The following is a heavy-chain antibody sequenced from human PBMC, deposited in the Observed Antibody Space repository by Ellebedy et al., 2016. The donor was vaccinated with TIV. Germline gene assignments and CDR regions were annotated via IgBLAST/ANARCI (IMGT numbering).Heavy chain of an antibody. CDR2: INPNSGGT. V-gene: IGHV1-2*04. J-gene: IGHJ6*02. D-gene: IGHD1-1*01. Sequence: ASVKVSXKTSRYTFTGYYMHWVRQAPGQGLEWMGWINPNSGGTNYAQKFQGWVTMTRDTSISTAYMELSSLKSDDTAVYYCARQPSPSTRAFYGMDVWGQGTTVIVSS. CDR1: RYTFTGYY. CDR3: ARQPSPSTRAFYGMDV.